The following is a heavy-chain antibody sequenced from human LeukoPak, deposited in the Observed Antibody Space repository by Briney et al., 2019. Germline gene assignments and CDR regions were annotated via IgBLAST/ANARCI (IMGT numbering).Heavy chain of an antibody. Sequence: SETLSLTCTVSGGSISSYYWSWIRQPPGKGLEWIGYIYYSGSTNYNPSLKSRVTISVGTSKNQFSLKLSSVTAADTAVYYCARDCGGDCYDAFDIWGQGTMVTVSS. CDR2: IYYSGST. V-gene: IGHV4-59*01. CDR1: GGSISSYY. CDR3: ARDCGGDCYDAFDI. J-gene: IGHJ3*02. D-gene: IGHD2-21*02.